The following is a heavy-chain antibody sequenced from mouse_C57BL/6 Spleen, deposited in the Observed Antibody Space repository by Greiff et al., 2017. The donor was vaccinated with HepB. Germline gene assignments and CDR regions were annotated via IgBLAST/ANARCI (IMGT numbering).Heavy chain of an antibody. D-gene: IGHD4-1*02. CDR1: GYTFTSYW. CDR2: IHPNSGST. CDR3: ASPTGTRCFAY. V-gene: IGHV1-64*01. J-gene: IGHJ3*01. Sequence: QVQLQQPGAELVKPGASVKLSCKASGYTFTSYWMHWVKQRPGQGLEWIGMIHPNSGSTNYNEKFKSKATLTVDKSSSTAYMQLSSLTSEDSAVYYCASPTGTRCFAYWGQGTLVTVSA.